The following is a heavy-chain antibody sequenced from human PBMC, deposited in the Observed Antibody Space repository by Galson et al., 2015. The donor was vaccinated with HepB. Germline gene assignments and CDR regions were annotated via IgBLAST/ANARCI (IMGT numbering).Heavy chain of an antibody. CDR2: ISRSSDIE. J-gene: IGHJ2*01. Sequence: SLRLSCAASGFTFSDYIMNWVRQAPGKGLEWVSFISRSSDIEYYADSVKGRFTISRDKAKNSLYLQMKSLRDEDTAVYYCTREVADYYDTSGNHPRGYFDRWGRGTLVTVSS. CDR1: GFTFSDYI. CDR3: TREVADYYDTSGNHPRGYFDR. D-gene: IGHD3-22*01. V-gene: IGHV3-48*02.